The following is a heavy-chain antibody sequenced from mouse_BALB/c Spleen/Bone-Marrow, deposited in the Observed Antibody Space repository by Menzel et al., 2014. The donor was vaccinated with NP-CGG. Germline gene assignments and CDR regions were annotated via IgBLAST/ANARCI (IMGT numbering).Heavy chain of an antibody. CDR2: INPSSGYT. CDR1: GYTFTSYT. J-gene: IGHJ3*01. CDR3: AKWANWDGFAY. Sequence: QVQLQQSGAELARPGASVKMSCKASGYTFTSYTMHWVKQRPGQGLEWIGYINPSSGYTNYNQKFKDKATLTADKSSSTAYMQLSSLTSEDSAVYYCAKWANWDGFAYWGQGTLVTVSA. V-gene: IGHV1-4*01. D-gene: IGHD4-1*02.